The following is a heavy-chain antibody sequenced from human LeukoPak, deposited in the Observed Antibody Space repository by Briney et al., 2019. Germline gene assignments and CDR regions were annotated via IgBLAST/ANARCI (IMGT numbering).Heavy chain of an antibody. V-gene: IGHV3-30-3*01. CDR3: ARGSGEAVARYRNWFDP. D-gene: IGHD6-19*01. J-gene: IGHJ5*02. CDR2: ISYDGSNK. CDR1: GFTFSSYA. Sequence: GGSLRLSCAASGFTFSSYAMHWVRQAPGKGLEWVAVISYDGSNKYYADSVKGRFTISRDNSKNTLYLQMNSLRAEDTAVYYCARGSGEAVARYRNWFDPWGQGTLVTVSS.